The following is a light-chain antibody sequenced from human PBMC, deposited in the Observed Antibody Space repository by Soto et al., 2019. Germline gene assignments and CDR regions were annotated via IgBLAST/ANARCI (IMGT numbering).Light chain of an antibody. Sequence: QPVLTQPPSVSAAPGQKVTISCSGSSSNIGNNYVSWYQQLPGTVPKLLVSDNNERPSGIPDRFSASRSGTSATLGITGLQTGDEADYYCAVWDISLSGVLFGGGTKLTVL. J-gene: IGLJ2*01. CDR2: DNN. V-gene: IGLV1-51*01. CDR3: AVWDISLSGVL. CDR1: SSNIGNNY.